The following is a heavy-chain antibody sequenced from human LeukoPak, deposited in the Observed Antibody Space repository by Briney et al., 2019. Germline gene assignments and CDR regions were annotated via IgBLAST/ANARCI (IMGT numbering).Heavy chain of an antibody. D-gene: IGHD5-18*01. CDR1: GFTFSSYG. CDR2: ISYDGSNK. J-gene: IGHJ4*02. V-gene: IGHV3-30*18. Sequence: GGSLRLSCAASGFTFSSYGMHWVRQAPGKGLEWVAVISYDGSNKYYADSEKGRFTISRDNSKNTLYLQMNSLRAEDTAVYYCAKEQDTAMVGYFDYWGQGTLVTVSS. CDR3: AKEQDTAMVGYFDY.